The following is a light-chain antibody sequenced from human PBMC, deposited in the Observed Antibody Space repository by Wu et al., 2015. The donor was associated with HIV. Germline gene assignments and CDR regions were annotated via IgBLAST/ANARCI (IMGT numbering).Light chain of an antibody. J-gene: IGKJ1*01. CDR2: AAS. CDR1: RALAI. Sequence: DIQMTQSPSSPVCICRRQSHHHLPGQVRALAIFLAWYQQKPGKPPKVLIYAASTLQSGVPSRFSGSGSGTDFTLTISSLRPEDVATYYCQKYNTAPWTFGQGTKVEMK. CDR3: QKYNTAPWT. V-gene: IGKV1-27*01.